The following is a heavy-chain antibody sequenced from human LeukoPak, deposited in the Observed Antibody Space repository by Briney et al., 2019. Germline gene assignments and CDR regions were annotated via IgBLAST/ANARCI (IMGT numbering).Heavy chain of an antibody. V-gene: IGHV3-11*01. J-gene: IGHJ4*02. Sequence: GGSLRLSCAASGFTFSDYYMSWIRQAPGKGLEWVSYISSSGSTIYYADSVKGRFTISRDNAKNSLYLQMNSLRAEDTAVYYCAKSAGAYYDILTGLTYSDYWGQGTLVTVSS. CDR2: ISSSGSTI. CDR3: AKSAGAYYDILTGLTYSDY. D-gene: IGHD3-9*01. CDR1: GFTFSDYY.